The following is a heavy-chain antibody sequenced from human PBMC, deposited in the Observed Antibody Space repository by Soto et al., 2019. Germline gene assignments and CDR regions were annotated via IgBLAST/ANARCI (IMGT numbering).Heavy chain of an antibody. CDR2: IIPIFGTA. Sequence: QVQLVQSGAEVKKPGSSVKVSCKASGGTFSSYAISWVRQAPGQGLEWMGGIIPIFGTANYAQKFQGRVTIAADESPSTGYMGLSSLRSGDTAVDYCARGSTGGNADEYFQHWGQGTLVTVSS. V-gene: IGHV1-69*12. J-gene: IGHJ1*01. CDR3: ARGSTGGNADEYFQH. CDR1: GGTFSSYA. D-gene: IGHD2-15*01.